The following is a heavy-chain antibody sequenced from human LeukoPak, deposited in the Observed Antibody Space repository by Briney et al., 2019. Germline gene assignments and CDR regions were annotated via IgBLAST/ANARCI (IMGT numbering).Heavy chain of an antibody. D-gene: IGHD3-22*01. CDR1: GFTFSSYE. Sequence: GGSLRLSCAASGFTFSSYEMNWVRQAPGKGLEWVSYISSSGSTIYYADSVKGRFTISRDNAKNSLYLQMNSLRAEDTAVYYCAREGYDSSGYYGYYFDYWGQGTLVTVSS. J-gene: IGHJ4*02. CDR3: AREGYDSSGYYGYYFDY. CDR2: ISSSGSTI. V-gene: IGHV3-48*03.